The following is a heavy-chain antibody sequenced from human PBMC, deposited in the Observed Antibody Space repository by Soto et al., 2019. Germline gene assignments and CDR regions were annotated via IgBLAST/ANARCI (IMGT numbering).Heavy chain of an antibody. Sequence: GGSLRLSCTVSGFTFSRYYMNWVRQAPGKGLEWVATIKEDGSEKFYVDSVKGRFTISRDNAKNSLFLQMNSLRAEDTAVYYCAKDRSVNPYYFDSWGQGTLVTVS. CDR2: IKEDGSEK. V-gene: IGHV3-7*03. CDR3: AKDRSVNPYYFDS. J-gene: IGHJ4*02. CDR1: GFTFSRYY. D-gene: IGHD2-21*01.